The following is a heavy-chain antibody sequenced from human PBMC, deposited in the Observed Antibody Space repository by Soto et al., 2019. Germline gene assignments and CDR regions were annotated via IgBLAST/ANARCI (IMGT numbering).Heavy chain of an antibody. V-gene: IGHV3-49*03. CDR1: GFTFVDYA. D-gene: IGHD2-2*01. CDR2: IRSKAYGGTT. J-gene: IGHJ4*02. Sequence: PGGSLRLSCTASGFTFVDYAMSWFRQAPWKGLEWVGSIRSKAYGGTTEYAASVKGRFTISRDDSKSIAYLQMNSLKTEDTAVYYCTRVAVSSNSIPFDWWGQGTLVTVSS. CDR3: TRVAVSSNSIPFDW.